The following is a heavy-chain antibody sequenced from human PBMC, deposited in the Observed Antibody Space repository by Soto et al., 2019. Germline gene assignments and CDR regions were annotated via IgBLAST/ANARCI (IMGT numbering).Heavy chain of an antibody. V-gene: IGHV3-7*01. CDR1: GFTFGSYW. D-gene: IGHD2-21*02. CDR3: ARAGYCGPGCYYYFDY. Sequence: GGSLRLSCAVSGFTFGSYWMDWVRLIPGKGLEWVAYIKPDGSATYYVDSVKGRFTISRDNAKNSLYLQMNSLRVEDTSVYYCARAGYCGPGCYYYFDYWGQGTLVTVSS. J-gene: IGHJ4*02. CDR2: IKPDGSAT.